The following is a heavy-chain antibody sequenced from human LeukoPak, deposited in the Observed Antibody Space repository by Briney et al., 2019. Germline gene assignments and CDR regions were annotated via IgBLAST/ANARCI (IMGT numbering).Heavy chain of an antibody. V-gene: IGHV3-23*01. CDR2: ISGSGGST. D-gene: IGHD3-10*01. CDR3: AKAPGSGSYYNL. CDR1: GFTFSSYA. Sequence: QSGGSLRLSCAASGFTFSSYAMHWVRQAPGKGLEWVSGISGSGGSTYYADSVKGRFTISRDNSKNTLYLQMNSLRAEDTAVYFCAKAPGSGSYYNLWGQGTLVTVSS. J-gene: IGHJ5*02.